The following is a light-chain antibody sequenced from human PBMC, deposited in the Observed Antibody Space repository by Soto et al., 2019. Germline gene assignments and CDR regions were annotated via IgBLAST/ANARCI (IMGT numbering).Light chain of an antibody. J-gene: IGKJ5*01. CDR2: DAS. V-gene: IGKV3-11*01. Sequence: VLTQSPATLSLSPGERATLSCRASQSVSRNLAWYQHKPGQAPRLLIYDASNRATGIPARFSGSGSGTDFTLTISSLEPEDFAVYYCQQRSNWPPITFGQGTRLEMK. CDR3: QQRSNWPPIT. CDR1: QSVSRN.